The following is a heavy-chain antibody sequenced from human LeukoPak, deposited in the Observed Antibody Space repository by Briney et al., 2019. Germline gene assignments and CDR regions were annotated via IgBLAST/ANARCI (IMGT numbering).Heavy chain of an antibody. CDR1: GFTFSIYS. V-gene: IGHV3-21*01. J-gene: IGHJ4*02. CDR3: VGGSYYFDY. Sequence: GGSLRLSCAASGFTFSIYSMSWVRQAPGKGLEWVSAISSSSTNIYYADSVKGRFTISRDNARNSLYLQMNSLRAEDTAVYYCVGGSYYFDYWGQGTLVTVSS. CDR2: ISSSSTNI. D-gene: IGHD1-26*01.